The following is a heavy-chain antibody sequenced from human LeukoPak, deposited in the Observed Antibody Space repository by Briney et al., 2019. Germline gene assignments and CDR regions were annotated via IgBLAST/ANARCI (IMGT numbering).Heavy chain of an antibody. Sequence: SETLSLTCTVSGGSITNYYWSWIRQPAGKGLEWIGRIYTSGSLNYNPSLRSRVTMSVDMSKNQFSLKLSSVTAADTAVYYCARDRGGATYYFDYWGQGTLVTVSS. V-gene: IGHV4-4*07. J-gene: IGHJ4*02. CDR2: IYTSGSL. D-gene: IGHD1-26*01. CDR3: ARDRGGATYYFDY. CDR1: GGSITNYY.